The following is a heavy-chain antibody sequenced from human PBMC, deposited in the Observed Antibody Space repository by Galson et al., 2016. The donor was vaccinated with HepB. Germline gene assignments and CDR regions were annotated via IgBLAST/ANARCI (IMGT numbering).Heavy chain of an antibody. D-gene: IGHD6-25*01. CDR3: ARLGEAAAGDDY. Sequence: SLRLSCAVSGFTVNRQYMTWVRQAPGEGLEWVSVIYDDGSTRYTDSVMGRFTISRDSYKNTLFLQRNTLRVDDTAVYYCARLGEAAAGDDYWGQGTRVTVPS. V-gene: IGHV3-66*01. CDR1: GFTVNRQY. CDR2: IYDDGST. J-gene: IGHJ4*02.